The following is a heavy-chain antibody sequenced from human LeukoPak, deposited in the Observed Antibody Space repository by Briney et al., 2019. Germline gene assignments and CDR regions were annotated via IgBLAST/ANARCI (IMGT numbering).Heavy chain of an antibody. CDR3: VTSESYYYFVY. V-gene: IGHV4-39*01. CDR1: GGSISNSNSY. D-gene: IGHD2-2*01. J-gene: IGHJ4*02. Sequence: SETLSLTCTVSGGSISNSNSYWGWVRQPPGEGLEWIGSIYYSGNTYYNPSLKSRVTISVDTSKNQLSLKLSSVTAADTTVYYCVTSESYYYFVYWGQGTLVTVSS. CDR2: IYYSGNT.